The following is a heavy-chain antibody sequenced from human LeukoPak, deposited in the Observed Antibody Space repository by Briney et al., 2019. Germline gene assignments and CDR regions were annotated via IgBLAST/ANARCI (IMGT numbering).Heavy chain of an antibody. CDR3: ARTTEGYCRGRSCYSYYYYMDV. D-gene: IGHD2-15*01. Sequence: SETLSLTCTVSGGSISSYYWSWIRQPPGKGLEWIGYIYYSGSTNYNPSLKSRVTISVNTSKNQFSLKLRSVTAADTAVYYCARTTEGYCRGRSCYSYYYYMDVWGKGTTVTVSS. V-gene: IGHV4-59*01. J-gene: IGHJ6*03. CDR2: IYYSGST. CDR1: GGSISSYY.